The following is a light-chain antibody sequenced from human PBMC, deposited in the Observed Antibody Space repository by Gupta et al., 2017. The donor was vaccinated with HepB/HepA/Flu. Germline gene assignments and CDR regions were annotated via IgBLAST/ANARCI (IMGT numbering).Light chain of an antibody. J-gene: IGLJ2*01. CDR1: TRDVGNNSNY. CDR3: SSFKHSSDSVV. Sequence: SALTHPPSASGSPGHSVTISCLGTTRDVGNNSNYVSWYQQHPDIAPRLMIYEVSKRPSGVPDRFSGSKSGNTASLTVSGLQAEDEADYYCSSFKHSSDSVVFGGGTKLTVL. V-gene: IGLV2-8*01. CDR2: EVS.